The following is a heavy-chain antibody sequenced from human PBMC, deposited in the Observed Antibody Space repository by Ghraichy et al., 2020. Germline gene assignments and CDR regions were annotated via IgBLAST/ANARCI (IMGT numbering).Heavy chain of an antibody. D-gene: IGHD3-10*01. CDR1: GFSLSTSGMC. Sequence: QTLSLTCTFSGFSLSTSGMCVSWIRQPPGKALEWLALIDWDDDKYYSTSLKTRLTISKDTSKNQVVLTMTNMDPVDTATYYCARISGITMVRGVKDYYYYGMDVWGQGTTVTVSS. J-gene: IGHJ6*02. CDR2: IDWDDDK. V-gene: IGHV2-70*01. CDR3: ARISGITMVRGVKDYYYYGMDV.